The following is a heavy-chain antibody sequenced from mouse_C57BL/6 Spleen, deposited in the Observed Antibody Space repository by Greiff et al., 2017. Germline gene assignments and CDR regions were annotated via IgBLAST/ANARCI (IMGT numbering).Heavy chain of an antibody. CDR3: TSRITTVVARYFDD. CDR2: IAPETGGT. Sequence: QVQLQQSGAELVRPGASVTLSCKASGYTFTDYEMHWVKQTPVHGLEWIGAIAPETGGTAYTQKFKGRAILTADKSSITAYIELRSLTSEYSAVNCCTSRITTVVARYFDDWGQGTTLTVSS. D-gene: IGHD1-1*01. V-gene: IGHV1-15*01. CDR1: GYTFTDYE. J-gene: IGHJ2*01.